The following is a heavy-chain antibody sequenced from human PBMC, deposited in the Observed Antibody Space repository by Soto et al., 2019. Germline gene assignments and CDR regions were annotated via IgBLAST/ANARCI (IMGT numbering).Heavy chain of an antibody. Sequence: GGSLRLSCAASGFTVSSNYMSWVRQAPGKGLEWVGRIKSKTDGGTTDYAAPVKGRFTISRDDSKNTLYLQMNSLKTEDTAVYYCAREGIAARGGMDVWGQGTTVTVSS. CDR1: GFTVSSNY. CDR2: IKSKTDGGTT. CDR3: AREGIAARGGMDV. D-gene: IGHD6-6*01. J-gene: IGHJ6*02. V-gene: IGHV3-15*01.